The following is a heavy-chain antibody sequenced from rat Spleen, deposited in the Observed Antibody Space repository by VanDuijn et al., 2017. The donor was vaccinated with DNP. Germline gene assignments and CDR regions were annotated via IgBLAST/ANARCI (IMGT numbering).Heavy chain of an antibody. J-gene: IGHJ4*01. V-gene: IGHV4-2*01. D-gene: IGHD1-2*01. Sequence: EVKLVESGGGLVQPGRSLKLSCAASGFNFNDYWMGWVRQAPGKGLEWIGEINKDSNTINYTPSLKDKFTISRDNAQNTQFLQMSKLGSEDTAIYYGAMGRLYPHYAMDAWGQGTSVTVSS. CDR2: INKDSNTI. CDR1: GFNFNDYW. CDR3: AMGRLYPHYAMDA.